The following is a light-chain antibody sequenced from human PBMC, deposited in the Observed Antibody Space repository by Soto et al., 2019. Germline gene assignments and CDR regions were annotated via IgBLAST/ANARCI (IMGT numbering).Light chain of an antibody. J-gene: IGKJ1*01. CDR3: QHCYSYLGT. CDR1: QSISSY. V-gene: IGKV1-39*01. Sequence: MSRSPSSLSASVGGRFPITCRASQSISSYLNWYQQKPGKAPKLLIYEASSLQSGVPSRFSGSGSGTDFTLTISSLQPEDFATYYCQHCYSYLGTFGQGTKVDIK. CDR2: EAS.